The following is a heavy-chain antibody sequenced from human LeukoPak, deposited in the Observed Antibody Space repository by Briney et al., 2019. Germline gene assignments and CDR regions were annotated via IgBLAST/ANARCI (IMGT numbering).Heavy chain of an antibody. J-gene: IGHJ4*02. Sequence: GGSLRLSCAASGFTFSNYGMSWVRQAPGKGLEWVSSISGSGDSTYYADSVKGRFTISRDNSKNTLYLQMNSLRAEDTAVYYCAKAAGIAAAADFDYWGQGTLVTVSS. CDR3: AKAAGIAAAADFDY. D-gene: IGHD6-13*01. V-gene: IGHV3-23*01. CDR1: GFTFSNYG. CDR2: ISGSGDST.